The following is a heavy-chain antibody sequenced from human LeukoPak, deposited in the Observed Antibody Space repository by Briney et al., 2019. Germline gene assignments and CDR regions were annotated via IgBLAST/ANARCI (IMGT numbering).Heavy chain of an antibody. J-gene: IGHJ5*02. CDR3: ARETQRDFWSGFNWFDP. CDR2: IKQDGSEK. CDR1: GFTFSSYW. D-gene: IGHD3-3*01. Sequence: GGSLRLSCAASGFTFSSYWMSWVRQAPGKGLEWVANIKQDGSEKYYVESVKGRFTISRDNAKNSLYLQMNSLRAEDTAVYYCARETQRDFWSGFNWFDPWGQGTLVTVSS. V-gene: IGHV3-7*01.